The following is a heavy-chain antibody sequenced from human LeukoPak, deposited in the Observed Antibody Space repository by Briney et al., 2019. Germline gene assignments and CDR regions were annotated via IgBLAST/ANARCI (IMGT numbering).Heavy chain of an antibody. CDR3: ARRQGYYGSGSYGY. J-gene: IGHJ4*02. D-gene: IGHD3-10*01. CDR2: IFHSGST. Sequence: TSETLSLTCSVSGYSISSGFYWGWIRQPPGKGLEWIGSIFHSGSTYYIPSLKSRVTISVDTSKNQFSLKLSSVTAADTAVYYCARRQGYYGSGSYGYWGQGTLVTVSS. V-gene: IGHV4-38-2*02. CDR1: GYSISSGFY.